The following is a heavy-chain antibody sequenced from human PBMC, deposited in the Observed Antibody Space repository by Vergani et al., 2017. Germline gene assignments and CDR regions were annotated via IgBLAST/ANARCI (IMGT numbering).Heavy chain of an antibody. D-gene: IGHD3-22*01. J-gene: IGHJ4*02. CDR1: GFTFGDYA. CDR2: IRSKAYGGTT. V-gene: IGHV3-49*03. Sequence: EVQLVESGGGLVQPGRSLRLSCTASGFTFGDYAMSWFRQAPGKGLEWVGFIRSKAYGGTTEYAASVKGRFTISRDDSKSIAYLQMNSLKTEDTAVYYCTRTYYYDSRGPNYWGQGTLVTVSS. CDR3: TRTYYYDSRGPNY.